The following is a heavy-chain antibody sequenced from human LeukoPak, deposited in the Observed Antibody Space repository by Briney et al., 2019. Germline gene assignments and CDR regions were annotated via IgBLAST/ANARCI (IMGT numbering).Heavy chain of an antibody. CDR1: GFAFSDYY. CDR3: ARDAIDSSGFDFDY. J-gene: IGHJ4*02. Sequence: GESLRLSCAASGFAFSDYYMTWIRQAPGKGLEWISYISTSAGTIYYADSVKGRFTISRDNAKNSLYLQMNSLRAEDTAVYYCARDAIDSSGFDFDYWGQGTLVTVSS. D-gene: IGHD3-22*01. CDR2: ISTSAGTI. V-gene: IGHV3-11*01.